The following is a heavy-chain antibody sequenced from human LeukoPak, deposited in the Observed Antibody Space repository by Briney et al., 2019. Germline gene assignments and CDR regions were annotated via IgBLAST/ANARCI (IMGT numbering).Heavy chain of an antibody. J-gene: IGHJ4*02. D-gene: IGHD5-12*01. CDR2: IKSDGST. V-gene: IGHV3-74*01. CDR3: ARDTSGYDSYFDY. Sequence: HPGGSLRLSCAASGFTFSSYWMHWVRQTPGKGLMWVARIKSDGSTIYADSVQGRFIISRDNAKNSLYLQMNSLRAEDTAVYYCARDTSGYDSYFDYWGQGTLVTVSS. CDR1: GFTFSSYW.